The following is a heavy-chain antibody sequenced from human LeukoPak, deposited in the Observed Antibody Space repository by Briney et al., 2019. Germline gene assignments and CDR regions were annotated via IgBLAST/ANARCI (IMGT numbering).Heavy chain of an antibody. Sequence: GASVKVSCKASGGTFSSYAISWVRQAPGQGLEWMGGIIPIFGTANYAQKFQGRVTITADESTSTAYMELSSLRSEDTAVYYCARACKPTPDAFDIWGQGTMVTVSS. D-gene: IGHD1-14*01. CDR3: ARACKPTPDAFDI. J-gene: IGHJ3*02. V-gene: IGHV1-69*13. CDR2: IIPIFGTA. CDR1: GGTFSSYA.